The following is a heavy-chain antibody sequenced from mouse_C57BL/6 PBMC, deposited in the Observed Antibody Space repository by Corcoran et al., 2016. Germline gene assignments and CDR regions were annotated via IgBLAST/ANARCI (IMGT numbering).Heavy chain of an antibody. CDR1: GYTFTDYN. CDR2: INPNNGGT. D-gene: IGHD2-1*01. Sequence: EVQLQQSGPELVKPGASVKMSCKASGYTFTDYNMHWVKQSHGKSLEWIGYINPNNGGTSYNQKFKGKATLTVNKSSSTAYMELRSLTSEDSAVDYCARRRGYGNYGDWYFDVWGTGTTVTVSS. V-gene: IGHV1-22*01. CDR3: ARRRGYGNYGDWYFDV. J-gene: IGHJ1*03.